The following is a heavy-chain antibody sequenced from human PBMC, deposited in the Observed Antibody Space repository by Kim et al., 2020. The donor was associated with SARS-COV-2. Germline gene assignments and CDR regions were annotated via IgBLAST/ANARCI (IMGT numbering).Heavy chain of an antibody. CDR3: ARARHLDH. CDR2: ISSTSSFI. Sequence: GGSLRLSCAASGFTFSNYSLNWVRQAPGKGLEWVSSISSTSSFIFYADSVRDRFTISRDNAKNTLSLQMNSLRGDDTAVYYCARARHLDHWGQGTLAT. CDR1: GFTFSNYS. J-gene: IGHJ4*02. V-gene: IGHV3-21*06.